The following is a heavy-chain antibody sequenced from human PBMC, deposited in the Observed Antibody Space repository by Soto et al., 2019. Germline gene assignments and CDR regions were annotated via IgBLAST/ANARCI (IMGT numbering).Heavy chain of an antibody. CDR2: ISGYNGDT. CDR1: GYTFTVYY. D-gene: IGHD2-8*01. V-gene: IGHV1-18*04. CDR3: AKNGQPPYYYYGQDV. Sequence: ASVKVSCKASGYTFTVYYMHWVLQAPGQGLEWMGWISGYNGDTNYAQKFQDRGSMTIDTSTGTAYLEFRSLTSDDTAIYYCAKNGQPPYYYYGQDVWGHGTKVTVSS. J-gene: IGHJ6*02.